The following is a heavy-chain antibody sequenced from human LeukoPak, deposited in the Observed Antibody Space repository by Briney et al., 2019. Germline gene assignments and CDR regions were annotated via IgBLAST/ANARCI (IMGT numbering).Heavy chain of an antibody. J-gene: IGHJ4*02. CDR2: IYTSGST. D-gene: IGHD5-18*01. CDR1: GGSISSYY. CDR3: ARHRYSYGVDY. Sequence: SETLSLTCTVSGGSISSYYWSWIRQPPGKGLGWIGYIYTSGSTNYNPSLKSRVTISVDTSKNQFSLKLSSVTAADTAVYYCARHRYSYGVDYWGQGTLVTVSS. V-gene: IGHV4-4*09.